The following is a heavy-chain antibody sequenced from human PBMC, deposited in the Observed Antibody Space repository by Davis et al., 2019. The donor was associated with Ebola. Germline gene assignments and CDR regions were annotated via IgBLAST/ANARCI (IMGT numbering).Heavy chain of an antibody. CDR1: GGSFSGYY. CDR2: INHSGST. J-gene: IGHJ4*02. Sequence: SETLSLTCAVYGGSFSGYYWSWIRQPPGKGLEWIGEINHSGSTNYNPSLKSRVTISVDTSKNQLSLKLSSVTAADTAVYYCARGGKGIAARPVDYWGQGTLVTVSS. D-gene: IGHD6-6*01. V-gene: IGHV4-34*01. CDR3: ARGGKGIAARPVDY.